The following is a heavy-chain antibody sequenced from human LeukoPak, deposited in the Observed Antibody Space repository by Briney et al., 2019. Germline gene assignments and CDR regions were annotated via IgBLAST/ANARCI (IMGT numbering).Heavy chain of an antibody. CDR1: GFTFSSYA. CDR2: ISYDGSNT. J-gene: IGHJ4*02. D-gene: IGHD5-12*01. Sequence: GRSLRLSCAASGFTFSSYAMHWVRQAPGKGLEWVAVISYDGSNTYYADSVKGRFTISRDNSNNTLYLQMNSLRAEDTAVYYCAKRTTGYAKGEVDYWGQGTLVTVSS. CDR3: AKRTTGYAKGEVDY. V-gene: IGHV3-30-3*01.